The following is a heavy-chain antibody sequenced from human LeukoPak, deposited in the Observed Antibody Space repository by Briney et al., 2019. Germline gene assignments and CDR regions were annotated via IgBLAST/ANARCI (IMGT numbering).Heavy chain of an antibody. D-gene: IGHD1-26*01. Sequence: APVKVSRKASGYTFTSYYMHWVRQAPGQGLEWVGLINPSGASTSYAQKFQGRVTVTSDTSASVVYMELSSLRSEDTAMYYCARDRGRFGAVDIWGQGTMVTVAS. CDR2: INPSGAST. CDR1: GYTFTSYY. J-gene: IGHJ3*02. V-gene: IGHV1-46*01. CDR3: ARDRGRFGAVDI.